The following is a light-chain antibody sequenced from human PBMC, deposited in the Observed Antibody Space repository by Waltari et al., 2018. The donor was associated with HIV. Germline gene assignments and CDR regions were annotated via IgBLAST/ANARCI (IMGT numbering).Light chain of an antibody. J-gene: IGKJ1*01. CDR1: ERLVSSDGNTY. V-gene: IGKV2-30*01. Sequence: EVVMTQFPVSLSVTSGQSAFISCRSSERLVSSDGNTYLNWFQQRPGQSPRRLIYKVSNRESGVPGRFSGSWSVTVFTLKISNVQADDVAIYYCMQETFWGWTFGPGTKLEI. CDR2: KVS. CDR3: MQETFWGWT.